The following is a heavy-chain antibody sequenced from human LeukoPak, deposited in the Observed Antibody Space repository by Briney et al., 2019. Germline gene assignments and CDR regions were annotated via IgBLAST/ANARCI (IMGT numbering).Heavy chain of an antibody. J-gene: IGHJ4*02. D-gene: IGHD3-22*01. Sequence: PGGSLRLSCAASGFTFGGYEMNWVRQAPGKGLEWVSYISSSGSIINYADSVKGRFTISRDNAKNSLYLQMSSLRAEDTAVYYCASFYDSTGRDYWGQGTLVTVSS. CDR3: ASFYDSTGRDY. CDR2: ISSSGSII. V-gene: IGHV3-48*03. CDR1: GFTFGGYE.